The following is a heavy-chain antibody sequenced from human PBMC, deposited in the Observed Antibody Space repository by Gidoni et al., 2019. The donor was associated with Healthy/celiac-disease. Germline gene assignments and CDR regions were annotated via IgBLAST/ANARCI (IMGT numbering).Heavy chain of an antibody. J-gene: IGHJ6*02. CDR2: ISGSGGST. D-gene: IGHD6-6*01. V-gene: IGHV3-23*01. Sequence: EVQRMESGGGVVQPGGARRLSGAASGYTCSSYAMSWGRQAPGQGLEWVSAISGSGGSTYSADSLNGRFTLSRDNSKNSLYLQMNSLRAEDTAVYYCAKDFIAAVSHLYGMDVWVQGTTVTVSS. CDR3: AKDFIAAVSHLYGMDV. CDR1: GYTCSSYA.